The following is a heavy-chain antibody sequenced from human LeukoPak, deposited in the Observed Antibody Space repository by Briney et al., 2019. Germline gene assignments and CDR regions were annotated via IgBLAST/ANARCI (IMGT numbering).Heavy chain of an antibody. J-gene: IGHJ6*02. CDR2: ISSSSSTI. V-gene: IGHV3-48*01. CDR3: ARDLNTGMDV. Sequence: GGSLRLSCAASGFTFSSYSMNWVRQAPGKGLEWVSYISSSSSTIYYTDSVKGRFTISRDNAKNSLYLQMNSLRAEDTAIYYCARDLNTGMDVWGRGTTVTVSS. CDR1: GFTFSSYS.